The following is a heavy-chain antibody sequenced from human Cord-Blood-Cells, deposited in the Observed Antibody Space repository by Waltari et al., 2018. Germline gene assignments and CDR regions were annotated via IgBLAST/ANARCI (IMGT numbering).Heavy chain of an antibody. J-gene: IGHJ5*02. CDR3: ARQDSSSWYNWFDP. Sequence: QVQLQQWGAGLLKPSETLSLTCAVYGGSFSGYYWSWLRQPPGKGLEWIGEINHSGSTNYNPSLKSRVTISVDTSKNQFSLKLSSVTAADMAVYYCARQDSSSWYNWFDPWGQGTLVTVSS. CDR2: INHSGST. D-gene: IGHD6-13*01. CDR1: GGSFSGYY. V-gene: IGHV4-34*01.